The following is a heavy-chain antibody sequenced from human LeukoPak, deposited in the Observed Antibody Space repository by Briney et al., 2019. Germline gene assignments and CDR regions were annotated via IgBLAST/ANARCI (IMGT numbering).Heavy chain of an antibody. V-gene: IGHV4-59*08. CDR2: IYYSGST. J-gene: IGHJ6*03. D-gene: IGHD3-22*01. CDR1: GGSISSYY. Sequence: SGTLSLTCTVSGGSISSYYWSWIRQPPGKGLEWIGYIYYSGSTNYNPSLKSRVTISVDTSKNQFSLKLSSVTAADTAVYYCASATYYYDSSGYHGYYYMDVWGKGTTVTVSS. CDR3: ASATYYYDSSGYHGYYYMDV.